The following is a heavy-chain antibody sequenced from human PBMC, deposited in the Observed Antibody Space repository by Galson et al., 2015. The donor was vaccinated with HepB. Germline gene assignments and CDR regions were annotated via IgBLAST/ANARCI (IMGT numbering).Heavy chain of an antibody. CDR3: AREIGYSSGWYDFDY. D-gene: IGHD6-19*01. V-gene: IGHV3-30-3*01. Sequence: SLRLSCAASGFTFSSYAMHWVRQAPGKGLEWVAVISYDGSNKYYADSVKGRFTISRDNSKNTLYLQMNSLRAEDTAVYYCAREIGYSSGWYDFDYWGQGTLVTVSS. CDR1: GFTFSSYA. CDR2: ISYDGSNK. J-gene: IGHJ4*02.